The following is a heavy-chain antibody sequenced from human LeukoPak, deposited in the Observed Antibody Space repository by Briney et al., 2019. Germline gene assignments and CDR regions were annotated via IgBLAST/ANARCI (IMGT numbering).Heavy chain of an antibody. CDR2: IRYDGSNK. CDR3: AKTNVDSSGWYSLGSFDY. V-gene: IGHV3-30*02. Sequence: PGGPLRLSCAASGFTFSSYGMHWVRQAPGKGLEWVAFIRYDGSNKYYADSVKGRFTISRDNSKNTLYLQMNSLRAEDTAVYCCAKTNVDSSGWYSLGSFDYWGQGTLVTVSS. D-gene: IGHD6-19*01. CDR1: GFTFSSYG. J-gene: IGHJ4*02.